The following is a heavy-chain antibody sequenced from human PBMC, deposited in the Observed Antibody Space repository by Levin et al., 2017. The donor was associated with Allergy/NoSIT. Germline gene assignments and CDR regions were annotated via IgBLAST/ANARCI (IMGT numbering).Heavy chain of an antibody. CDR3: ARDLNTYGSGSYTNDYYMDV. CDR2: IIPILVIA. Sequence: GASVKVSCKASGGTFSSYAISWVRQAPGQGLEWMGRIIPILVIATYAQPFQGRVTITADTSTSTAYMELSSLRSEDTAVYYCARDLNTYGSGSYTNDYYMDVWGKGTTVTVSS. CDR1: GGTFSSYA. V-gene: IGHV1-69*10. J-gene: IGHJ6*03. D-gene: IGHD3-10*01.